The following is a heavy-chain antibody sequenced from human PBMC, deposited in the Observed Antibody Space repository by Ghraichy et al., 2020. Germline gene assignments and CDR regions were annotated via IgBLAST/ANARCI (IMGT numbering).Heavy chain of an antibody. Sequence: SETLSLTCAVYGGSFSGYYWSWIRQPPGKGLEWIGEINHSGSTNYNPSLKSRVTISVDTSKNQFSLKLSSVTAADTAVDYCAREASVIDSSSSRDPPPWGQGTLVTGAS. CDR2: INHSGST. J-gene: IGHJ5*02. D-gene: IGHD6-6*01. V-gene: IGHV4-34*01. CDR3: AREASVIDSSSSRDPPP. CDR1: GGSFSGYY.